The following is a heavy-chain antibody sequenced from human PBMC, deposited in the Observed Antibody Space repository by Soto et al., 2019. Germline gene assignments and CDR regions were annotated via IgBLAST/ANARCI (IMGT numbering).Heavy chain of an antibody. D-gene: IGHD4-4*01. Sequence: ASVKVSCKPSGXSFSAHYIFWVRQAPGQGLEWMGWMHPSSGGTNFAQEFEGRVTLTRDTSLSTAYMELSGLKSDDTAVYYCAREATTGYLDYWGQG. CDR1: GXSFSAHY. CDR2: MHPSSGGT. V-gene: IGHV1-2*02. CDR3: AREATTGYLDY. J-gene: IGHJ4*02.